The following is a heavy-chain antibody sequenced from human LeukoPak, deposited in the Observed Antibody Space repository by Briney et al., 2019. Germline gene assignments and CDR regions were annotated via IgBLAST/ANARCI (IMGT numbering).Heavy chain of an antibody. CDR2: ISWNSGSI. CDR3: AKDTVVRAAGPNWFDP. D-gene: IGHD4-23*01. V-gene: IGHV3-9*01. J-gene: IGHJ5*02. CDR1: GFTFDDYA. Sequence: GRSLRLSCAASGFTFDDYAMHWVRQAPGKGLEWVSGISWNSGSIGYADSVKGRFTISRDNAKNSLYLQMNSLRAEDTALYYCAKDTVVRAAGPNWFDPWGQGTLVTFSS.